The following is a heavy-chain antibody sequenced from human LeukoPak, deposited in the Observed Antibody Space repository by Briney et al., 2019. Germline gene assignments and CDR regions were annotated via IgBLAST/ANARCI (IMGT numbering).Heavy chain of an antibody. CDR3: ARDAMYSGSPGLSFDY. CDR2: IYTSGST. D-gene: IGHD1-26*01. V-gene: IGHV4-61*02. Sequence: PSQTLSLTCTVSGGSVSSGSYYWSWIRQPAGKGLEWIGRIYTSGSTNYNPSLKSRVTISVDTSKNQFSLKLSSVTAADTAVYYCARDAMYSGSPGLSFDYWGQGTLVTVSS. J-gene: IGHJ4*02. CDR1: GGSVSSGSYY.